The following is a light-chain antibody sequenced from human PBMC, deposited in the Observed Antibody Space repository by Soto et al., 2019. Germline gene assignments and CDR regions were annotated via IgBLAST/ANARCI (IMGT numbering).Light chain of an antibody. Sequence: VVTQSPATQSFSQGKRATLSCSPSENVRTFVDWYQQKPGQAPRLLIHGASNRATGIPDRFSGSGYRTDFALSMRYRDSGYTAVYNCEEYSSWPGIIIGEGTRLEI. CDR2: GAS. V-gene: IGKV3D-15*01. CDR1: ENVRTF. J-gene: IGKJ5*01. CDR3: EEYSSWPGII.